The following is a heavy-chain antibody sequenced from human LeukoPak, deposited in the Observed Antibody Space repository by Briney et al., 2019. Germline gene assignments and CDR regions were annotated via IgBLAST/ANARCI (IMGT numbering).Heavy chain of an antibody. V-gene: IGHV4-39*07. J-gene: IGHJ3*02. CDR3: ARGPLAYGSGSYRQKAFDI. CDR1: GGSISSSSYY. D-gene: IGHD3-10*01. Sequence: SETLSLTCTVSGGSISSSSYYWGWIRQPPGKGLEWIGEINHSGSTNYNPSLKSRVTISVDTSKNQFSLKLSSVTAADTAVYYCARGPLAYGSGSYRQKAFDIWGQGTMVTVSS. CDR2: INHSGST.